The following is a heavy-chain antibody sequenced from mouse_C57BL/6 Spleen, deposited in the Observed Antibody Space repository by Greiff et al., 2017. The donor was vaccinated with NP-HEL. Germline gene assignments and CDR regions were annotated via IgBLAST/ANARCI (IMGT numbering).Heavy chain of an antibody. CDR1: GYTFTDYE. Sequence: VQLQQSGAELVRPGASVTLSCKASGYTFTDYEMHWVKQTPVHGLEWIGAIDPETGGTAYNQKFKGKAILTADKSSSTAYMELRSLTSEDSAVYYCTSITTVVAEDYWGQGTTLTVSS. V-gene: IGHV1-15*01. CDR3: TSITTVVAEDY. J-gene: IGHJ2*01. D-gene: IGHD1-1*01. CDR2: IDPETGGT.